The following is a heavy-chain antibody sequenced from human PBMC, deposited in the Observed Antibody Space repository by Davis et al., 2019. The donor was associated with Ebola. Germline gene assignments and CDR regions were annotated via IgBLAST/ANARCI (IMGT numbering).Heavy chain of an antibody. CDR3: AKVGFFPSTSCYDY. J-gene: IGHJ4*02. CDR1: GFTFSNSD. CDR2: ASWNGSRT. Sequence: GESLKISCAASGFTFSNSDMNWVHQAPGKGLEWVSGASWNGSRTHYADSVKGRFIISRDNSKNTLYLQMNSLRAEDTAVYYCAKVGFFPSTSCYDYWGQGTLVTVSS. D-gene: IGHD2-2*01. V-gene: IGHV3-35*01.